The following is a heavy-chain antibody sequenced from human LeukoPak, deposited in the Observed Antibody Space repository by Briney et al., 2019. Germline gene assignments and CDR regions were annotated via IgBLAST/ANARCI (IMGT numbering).Heavy chain of an antibody. D-gene: IGHD6-13*01. CDR3: ARCSSSWLVRLFDP. CDR1: GGSFSGYY. J-gene: IGHJ5*02. Sequence: PSKTLSLTCAVYGGSFSGYYWSWIRQPPGKGLEWIGEINHSGSTNYNPSLKSRVTISVDTSKNQFSLKLSSVTAADTAVYYCARCSSSWLVRLFDPWGQGTLVTVSS. CDR2: INHSGST. V-gene: IGHV4-34*01.